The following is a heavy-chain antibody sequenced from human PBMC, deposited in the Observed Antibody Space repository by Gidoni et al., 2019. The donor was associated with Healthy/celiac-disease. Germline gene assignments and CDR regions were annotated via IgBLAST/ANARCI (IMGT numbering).Heavy chain of an antibody. CDR2: MNPNSSNT. J-gene: IGHJ6*02. Sequence: QVQLVQSGAEVKKPGSSVKVSCKASGYPFTSYDIHWVRQATGQGLEWMGWMNPNSSNTGYAQKFQGRVTMTRNTSISTAYMELSSLRSEDTAVYYGARRDYDFWSGYYFYYYGMDVWGQGTTVTVSS. CDR3: ARRDYDFWSGYYFYYYGMDV. CDR1: GYPFTSYD. V-gene: IGHV1-8*01. D-gene: IGHD3-3*01.